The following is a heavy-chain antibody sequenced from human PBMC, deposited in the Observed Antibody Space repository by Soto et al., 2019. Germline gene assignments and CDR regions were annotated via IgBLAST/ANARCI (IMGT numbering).Heavy chain of an antibody. CDR2: IYGDDDK. D-gene: IGHD6-13*01. CDR3: ALLYWAASGTRYYFDY. J-gene: IGHJ4*02. Sequence: QITLTESGPTLVKPTQPLTLTCTFSGFSFSTSAVGGGWIRQPPGKALEWLAFIYGDDDKRYRPFPKSRLAITKDTSTNQVVLTMTNMDPVDTGTHYCALLYWAASGTRYYFDYWGQGTLVTVSS. CDR1: GFSFSTSAVG. V-gene: IGHV2-5*02.